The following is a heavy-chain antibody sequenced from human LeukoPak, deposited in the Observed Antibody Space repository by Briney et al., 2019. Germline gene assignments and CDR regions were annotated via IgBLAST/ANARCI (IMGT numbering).Heavy chain of an antibody. Sequence: TSETLSLTCTVSGGSISIYLWHWIRQPPGKGLEWIGYNYYSGSTSYNPSLKSRVTISVDTSKNQLSLKLSSVTAADTAVYYCARGSGLEWENPPGFLDYWGQGTLVTVSS. V-gene: IGHV4-59*01. J-gene: IGHJ4*02. CDR1: GGSISIYL. D-gene: IGHD3-3*01. CDR3: ARGSGLEWENPPGFLDY. CDR2: NYYSGST.